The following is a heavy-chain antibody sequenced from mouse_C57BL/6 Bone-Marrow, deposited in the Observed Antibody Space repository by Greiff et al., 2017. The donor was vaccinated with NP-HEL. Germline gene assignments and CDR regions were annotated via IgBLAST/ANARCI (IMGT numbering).Heavy chain of an antibody. CDR3: ARYGNYQYYYAMDY. J-gene: IGHJ4*01. CDR2: INPGSGGT. CDR1: GYAFTNYL. Sequence: VKVVESGAELVRPGTSVKVSCKASGYAFTNYLIEWVKQRPGQGLEWIGVINPGSGGTNYNEKFKGKATLTADKSSSTAYMQLSSLTSEDSAVYFCARYGNYQYYYAMDYWGQGTSVTVSS. V-gene: IGHV1-54*01. D-gene: IGHD2-1*01.